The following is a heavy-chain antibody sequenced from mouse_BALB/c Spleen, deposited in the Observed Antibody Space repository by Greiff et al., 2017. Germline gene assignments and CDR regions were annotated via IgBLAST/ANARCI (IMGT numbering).Heavy chain of an antibody. D-gene: IGHD1-1*01. V-gene: IGHV2-2*02. CDR1: GFSLTSYG. Sequence: VKLVESGPGLVQPSQSLSITCTVSGFSLTSYGVHWVRQSPGKGLEWLGVIWSGGSTDYNAAFISRLSISKDNSKSQVFFKMNSLQANDTAIYYCARSYYGSSYAMDYWGQGTSVTVSS. J-gene: IGHJ4*01. CDR2: IWSGGST. CDR3: ARSYYGSSYAMDY.